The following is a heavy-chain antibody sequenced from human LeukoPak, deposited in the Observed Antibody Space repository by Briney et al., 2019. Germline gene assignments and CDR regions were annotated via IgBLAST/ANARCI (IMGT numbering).Heavy chain of an antibody. V-gene: IGHV3-30*18. CDR3: AKASLRYFDWFSDY. CDR2: ISYDGSNK. Sequence: PGGSLRLSCAASGFTFSSYAMHWVRQAPGKGLEWVAVISYDGSNKYYADSGKGRFTISRDNSRNTLHLQMNSLRAEDTAVYSCAKASLRYFDWFSDYWGQGTLVTVSS. J-gene: IGHJ4*02. D-gene: IGHD3-9*01. CDR1: GFTFSSYA.